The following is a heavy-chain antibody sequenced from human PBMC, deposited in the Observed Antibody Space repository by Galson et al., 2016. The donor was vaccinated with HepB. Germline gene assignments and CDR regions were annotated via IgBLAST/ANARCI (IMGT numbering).Heavy chain of an antibody. CDR2: MHYSGST. J-gene: IGHJ3*02. CDR1: GGSIGDNH. Sequence: SETLSLTCTVSGGSIGDNHWSWIRQPPGKELEWIGYMHYSGSTNYNPSLERRFTVSVDPSKNQFSLRLSSVTAADTAVYYCARGRYCSATSCYGRGHAFDIWGQGIMVTVSS. D-gene: IGHD2-2*01. V-gene: IGHV4-59*01. CDR3: ARGRYCSATSCYGRGHAFDI.